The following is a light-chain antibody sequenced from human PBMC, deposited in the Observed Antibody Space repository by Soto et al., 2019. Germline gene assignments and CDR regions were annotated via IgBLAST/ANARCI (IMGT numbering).Light chain of an antibody. Sequence: QSALTQPASVSGSHGQSISISCTETSSDVGGYNYVSWYQQHPGKAPKLMIYDVSNRPSGVSNRFSGSKSGNTASLTISGLQAEDEADYYCSSYTSSSTLFGTGTKVTVL. CDR1: SSDVGGYNY. CDR3: SSYTSSSTL. CDR2: DVS. J-gene: IGLJ1*01. V-gene: IGLV2-14*01.